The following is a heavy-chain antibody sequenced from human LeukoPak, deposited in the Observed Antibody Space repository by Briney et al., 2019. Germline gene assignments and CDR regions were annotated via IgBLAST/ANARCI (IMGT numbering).Heavy chain of an antibody. CDR3: AKGSQYNILTGFIVGAMDDFDS. V-gene: IGHV3-30*02. CDR1: GFTFTNYG. D-gene: IGHD3-9*01. J-gene: IGHJ4*02. CDR2: IRYDGTNM. Sequence: GGSLRLSCAASGFTFTNYGIHWVRQAPGKGLEWVAFIRYDGTNMYYGDSVKGRFTISRDNSKNTLYLQMNSLRAEDTAVYYCAKGSQYNILTGFIVGAMDDFDSWGQGTLVTVSS.